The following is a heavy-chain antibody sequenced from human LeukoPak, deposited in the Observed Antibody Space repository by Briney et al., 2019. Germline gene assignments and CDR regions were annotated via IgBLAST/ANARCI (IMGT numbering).Heavy chain of an antibody. CDR2: ISTDGSSA. D-gene: IGHD3-16*01. V-gene: IGHV3-74*01. Sequence: PGGSLRLSCAASGFTFSSYWMHWVRQAPGKGLVWVSRISTDGSSAIYADSVKGRFTISRDNANNTQYLQMNSLRAEDTAVYYCARVNVCPRCHFDYWGQGTLVTVSS. CDR3: ARVNVCPRCHFDY. CDR1: GFTFSSYW. J-gene: IGHJ4*02.